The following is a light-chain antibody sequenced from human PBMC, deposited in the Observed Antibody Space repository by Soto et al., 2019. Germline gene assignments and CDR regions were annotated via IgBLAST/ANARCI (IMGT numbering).Light chain of an antibody. Sequence: EIVLTQSPGTLSLSPGERATLSCRASQSVSSSYLAWYQQKPGQAPRLLIYGASSRATGIPDRFSGSGSGTYFTLTISRLEPEDFAVYYWQQYGSSPRMYTFGQGNKLEIK. CDR3: QQYGSSPRMYT. CDR1: QSVSSSY. CDR2: GAS. J-gene: IGKJ2*01. V-gene: IGKV3-20*01.